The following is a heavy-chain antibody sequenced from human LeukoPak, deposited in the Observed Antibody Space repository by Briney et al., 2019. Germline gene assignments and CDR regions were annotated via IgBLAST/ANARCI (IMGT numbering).Heavy chain of an antibody. V-gene: IGHV5-51*01. CDR3: ARRSGTSSLFDY. CDR1: GYSFTNYW. J-gene: IGHJ4*02. CDR2: IYPGGSDT. Sequence: GESLKISWKGSGYSFTNYWIGWVRQMPGKGLEWMGLIYPGGSDTRDSPSFQGQVTISVDKSISTAYLQWSSLKASDTAMYYCARRSGTSSLFDYWGQGTLVTVSS. D-gene: IGHD2-8*01.